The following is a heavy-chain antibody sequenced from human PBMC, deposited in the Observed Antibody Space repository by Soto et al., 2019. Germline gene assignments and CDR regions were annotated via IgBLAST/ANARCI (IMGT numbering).Heavy chain of an antibody. J-gene: IGHJ3*02. CDR1: GYTFTSYA. V-gene: IGHV1-3*01. D-gene: IGHD3-9*01. Sequence: QVPLVQSGAEVKKPGASVKVSCKASGYTFTSYAMHWVRQAPGQRLEWMGWINAGNGHTKYSQKFQGRVTITRDTYATTAYMELSSLRSEDTAVYYCAGGRVLRYFDWFEDAFDISGQGTMVTVSS. CDR3: AGGRVLRYFDWFEDAFDI. CDR2: INAGNGHT.